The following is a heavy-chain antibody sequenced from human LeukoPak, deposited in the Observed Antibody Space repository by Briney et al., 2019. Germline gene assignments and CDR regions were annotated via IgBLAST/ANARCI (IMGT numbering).Heavy chain of an antibody. CDR3: ARGLREIAAAGRLNSYYYYYYYMDV. CDR1: GASISSSSYY. V-gene: IGHV4-39*07. Sequence: SETLSLTCTVSGASISSSSYYWGWIRQPPGKGLEWIGSIYYRGSAYYNPSLKSRVTISVDTSKNQFSLNLSSVTAADTAVYYCARGLREIAAAGRLNSYYYYYYYMDVWGKGTTVTVSS. D-gene: IGHD6-13*01. CDR2: IYYRGSA. J-gene: IGHJ6*03.